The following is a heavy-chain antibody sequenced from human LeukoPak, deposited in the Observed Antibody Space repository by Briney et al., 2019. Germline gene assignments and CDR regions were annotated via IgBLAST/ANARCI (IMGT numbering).Heavy chain of an antibody. J-gene: IGHJ4*02. V-gene: IGHV3-23*01. CDR2: ISGSEGST. CDR3: AKGSAASRPYYFDY. Sequence: PGGSLRLSCAASGFTVCSNYMSWIRQAPGKGLEWVSAISGSEGSTYHAASVKGRFTISRDNSKNTLYLQMNSLRAEDTAIYYCAKGSAASRPYYFDYWGQGTLVTVSS. D-gene: IGHD6-13*01. CDR1: GFTVCSNY.